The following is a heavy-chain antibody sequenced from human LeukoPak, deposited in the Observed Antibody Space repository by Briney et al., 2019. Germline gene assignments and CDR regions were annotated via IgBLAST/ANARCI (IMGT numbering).Heavy chain of an antibody. Sequence: QPGGSLRLSCAASGFTFSTFWMHWVRQAPGKGLVWVSGINSDGSSTTYADSVKGRFTISRDNAKNTLYLQMNNLRAEDTAVYYCARGRYYGMDVWGQGTTVTVSS. CDR3: ARGRYYGMDV. CDR2: INSDGSST. J-gene: IGHJ6*02. CDR1: GFTFSTFW. V-gene: IGHV3-74*03.